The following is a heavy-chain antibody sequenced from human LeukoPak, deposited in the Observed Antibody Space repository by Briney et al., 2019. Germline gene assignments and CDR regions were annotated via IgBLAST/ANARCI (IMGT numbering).Heavy chain of an antibody. CDR2: MNPNSGNT. V-gene: IGHV1-8*01. CDR3: ARGHTPYYDSSGYYYDY. D-gene: IGHD3-22*01. CDR1: GYTFTSYD. Sequence: GASVKVSCKASGYTFTSYDINWVRQATGQGLEWMGWMNPNSGNTGYAQKFQGRVTMTRNTSISTAYMELRSLRSEDTAVYYCARGHTPYYDSSGYYYDYWGQGTRVTVSS. J-gene: IGHJ4*02.